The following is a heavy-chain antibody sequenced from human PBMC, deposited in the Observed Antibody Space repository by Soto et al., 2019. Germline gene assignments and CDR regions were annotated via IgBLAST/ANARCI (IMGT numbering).Heavy chain of an antibody. CDR1: GFTFSSYA. J-gene: IGHJ4*02. CDR2: ISGSGGST. V-gene: IGHV3-23*01. D-gene: IGHD3-3*01. CDR3: AKDERVTIFGVVISSGYFDY. Sequence: GGSLRLSCAASGFTFSSYAMSWVRQAPGKGLEWVSAISGSGGSTYYADSVKGRFTISRDNSKNTLYLQMNSLRAEDTAVYYCAKDERVTIFGVVISSGYFDYWGQGTLVTVSS.